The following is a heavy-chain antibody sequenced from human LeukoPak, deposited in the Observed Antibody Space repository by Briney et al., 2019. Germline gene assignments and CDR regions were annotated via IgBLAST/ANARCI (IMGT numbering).Heavy chain of an antibody. D-gene: IGHD6-13*01. V-gene: IGHV4-4*07. CDR3: AREGTSSWSDY. J-gene: IGHJ4*02. Sequence: LETLSLTCTVSGGSISGYYWSWIRQAAGKGLEWIGRIYTSGSTNYNPSLKSRVTMSVDTSKNQFSLKLSSVTAADTAVYYCAREGTSSWSDYWGQGTLVTISS. CDR2: IYTSGST. CDR1: GGSISGYY.